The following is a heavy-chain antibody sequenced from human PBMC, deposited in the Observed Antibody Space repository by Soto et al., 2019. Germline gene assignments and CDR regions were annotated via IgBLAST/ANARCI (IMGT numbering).Heavy chain of an antibody. CDR3: ARDRGPLRTPVYYYYGMGV. D-gene: IGHD3-10*01. Sequence: PSETLSLTCTVSGGSISSGDYYWSWIRQPPGKGLEWIGYIYYSGSTYYNPSLKSRVTISVDTSKNQFSLKLSSVTAADTAVYYCARDRGPLRTPVYYYYGMGVWGQGTTVTVSS. CDR2: IYYSGST. CDR1: GGSISSGDYY. J-gene: IGHJ6*02. V-gene: IGHV4-30-4*01.